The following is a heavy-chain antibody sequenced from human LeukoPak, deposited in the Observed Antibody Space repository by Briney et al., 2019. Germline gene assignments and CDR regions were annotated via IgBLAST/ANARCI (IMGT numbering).Heavy chain of an antibody. CDR2: ICSSSSYI. CDR1: GFTFSSYS. Sequence: GGSLRLSCAASGFTFSSYSKNWVRQAPGKGVEWVSSICSSSSYIYYADSVKARFTIYTDNAKNSLYLQMNSLRAEDTAVYYCARAIAASAFDIWGQGTMVTVSS. V-gene: IGHV3-21*01. J-gene: IGHJ3*02. CDR3: ARAIAASAFDI. D-gene: IGHD6-13*01.